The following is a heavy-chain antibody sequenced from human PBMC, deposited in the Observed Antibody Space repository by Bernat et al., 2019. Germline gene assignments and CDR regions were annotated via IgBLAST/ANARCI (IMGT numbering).Heavy chain of an antibody. CDR1: GFTFSSYA. CDR3: AKRTYYYDSSGYYYPFDY. V-gene: IGHV3-23*04. J-gene: IGHJ4*02. CDR2: ISGSGGST. D-gene: IGHD3-22*01. Sequence: EVQLVESGGGLVQPGGSLRLSCAASGFTFSSYAMSWVRQAPGKGLEWVSAISGSGGSTYYADSVKGRFTISRDNSKNTLYLQMNSLRAEDTAVYYCAKRTYYYDSSGYYYPFDYWGQGTLVTVS.